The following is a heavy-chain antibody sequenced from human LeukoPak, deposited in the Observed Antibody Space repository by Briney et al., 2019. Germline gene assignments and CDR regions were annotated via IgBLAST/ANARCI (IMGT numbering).Heavy chain of an antibody. Sequence: GASEKVSCKASGGTFSSYAISWVRQAPGQGLEWMGGIIPIFGTANYAQKFQGRVTITADKSTSTAYMELSSLRSEDTAVYYCARGSVTTFLGYFDYWGQGTLVTVSS. D-gene: IGHD4-17*01. CDR2: IIPIFGTA. CDR1: GGTFSSYA. J-gene: IGHJ4*02. CDR3: ARGSVTTFLGYFDY. V-gene: IGHV1-69*06.